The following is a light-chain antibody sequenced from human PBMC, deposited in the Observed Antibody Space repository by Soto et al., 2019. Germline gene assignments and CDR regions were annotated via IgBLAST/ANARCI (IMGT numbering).Light chain of an antibody. CDR3: QQRGNWPPLT. CDR1: RSVDSH. CDR2: EAS. J-gene: IGKJ4*01. Sequence: EVVLTQSPATLSLSPGETATLSCRASRSVDSHLAWYQHKPGQAPRLLIFEASTRATGVPARFSGSGSGTHFALTINSREPEDFAVYYCQQRGNWPPLTFGGGTKVEI. V-gene: IGKV3-11*01.